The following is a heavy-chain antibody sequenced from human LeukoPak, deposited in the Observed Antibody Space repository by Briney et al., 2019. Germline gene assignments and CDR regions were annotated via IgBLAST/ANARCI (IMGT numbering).Heavy chain of an antibody. V-gene: IGHV1-2*02. Sequence: ASVKVSCKASGYTFTSYGISWVRQAPGQGLEWMGWINPNSGGTNYAQKFQGRVTMTRDTSISTAYIELSRLRSDDTAVYYCARQTKRSFLGYWGQGTLVTVSS. CDR3: ARQTKRSFLGY. J-gene: IGHJ4*02. CDR1: GYTFTSYG. CDR2: INPNSGGT. D-gene: IGHD2-8*01.